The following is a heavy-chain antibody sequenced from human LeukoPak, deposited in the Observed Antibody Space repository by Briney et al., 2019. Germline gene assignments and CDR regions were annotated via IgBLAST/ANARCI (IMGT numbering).Heavy chain of an antibody. J-gene: IGHJ4*02. CDR1: GFAFSNYE. Sequence: GGSLRLSCAASGFAFSNYEMNWVRQAPGKGLEWISYNGTGDNKHYADSIKGRFTTSRDDAKNSLFLEMHSLQADDTAVYYCAREQINGRVDCNDYWGQGTLVTVSS. D-gene: IGHD2-21*02. V-gene: IGHV3-48*03. CDR3: AREQINGRVDCNDY. CDR2: NGTGDNK.